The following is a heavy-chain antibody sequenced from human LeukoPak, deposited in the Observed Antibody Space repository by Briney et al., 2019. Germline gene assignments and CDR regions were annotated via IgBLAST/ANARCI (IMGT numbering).Heavy chain of an antibody. V-gene: IGHV5-51*01. CDR2: SYPGDSDT. CDR1: GYRFISYW. D-gene: IGHD2-2*02. CDR3: ARPYCSSTSCYTRDDAFDI. Sequence: GESLKISCKGSGYRFISYWIGWVRQMPGKGLEGMGISYPGDSDTRYSPSFQGQVPISDDRSISTAYLQWSSLKASDTAMYYCARPYCSSTSCYTRDDAFDIWGQGTMVSVSS. J-gene: IGHJ3*02.